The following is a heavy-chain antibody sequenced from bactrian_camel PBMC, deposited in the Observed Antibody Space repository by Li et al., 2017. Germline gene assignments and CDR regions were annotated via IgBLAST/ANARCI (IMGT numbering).Heavy chain of an antibody. CDR3: AVPGPPRDGCRSASCGYTGCFGY. CDR2: IRPGRNGFMT. V-gene: IGHV3S68*01. J-gene: IGHJ6*01. CDR1: GLGFPEAE. D-gene: IGHD1*01. Sequence: HVQLVESGGGSAQTGGSLRLSCAASGLGFPEAELKWYRQAPGKDCEFVSSIRPGRNGFMTTYGDSVKGRFTTTRDVGGNTMYLKMDNLQIEDAGVYYCAVPGPPRDGCRSASCGYTGCFGYWGQGTQVTVS.